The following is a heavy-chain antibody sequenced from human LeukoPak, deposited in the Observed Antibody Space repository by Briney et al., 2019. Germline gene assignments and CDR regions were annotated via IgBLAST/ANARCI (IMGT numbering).Heavy chain of an antibody. J-gene: IGHJ6*03. CDR3: ARVHRAATPYYYYYYMDV. V-gene: IGHV4-59*12. Sequence: SETLSLTCTVSGGSTSSYYWSWIRQPPGKGLEWIGYIYYSGSTNYNPSLKSRVTISVDTSKNQFSLKLSSVTAADTAVYYCARVHRAATPYYYYYYMDVWGKGTTVTVSS. D-gene: IGHD2-15*01. CDR2: IYYSGST. CDR1: GGSTSSYY.